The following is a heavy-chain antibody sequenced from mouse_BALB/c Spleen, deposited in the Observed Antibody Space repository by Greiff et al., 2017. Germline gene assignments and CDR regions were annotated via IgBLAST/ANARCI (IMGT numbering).Heavy chain of an antibody. V-gene: IGHV5-9-3*01. J-gene: IGHJ4*01. CDR2: ISSGGSYT. Sequence: EVQLVESGGGLVKPGGSLKLSCAASGFTFSSYAMSWVRQTPEKRLEWVATISSGGSYTYYPDSVKGRFTISRDNAKNTLYLQMSSLRSEDTAMYYCARNNGLYAMDYWGQGTSVTVSS. CDR1: GFTFSSYA. CDR3: ARNNGLYAMDY.